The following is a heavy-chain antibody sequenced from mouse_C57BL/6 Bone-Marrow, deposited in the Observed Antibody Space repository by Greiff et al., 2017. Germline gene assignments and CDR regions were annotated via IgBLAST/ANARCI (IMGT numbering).Heavy chain of an antibody. D-gene: IGHD2-4*01. J-gene: IGHJ2*01. CDR1: GYTFTNYW. CDR3: ARRDYDFDY. V-gene: IGHV1-63*01. CDR2: IYPGGGYT. Sequence: VMLVESGAELVRPGTSVKMSCKASGYTFTNYWIGWAKQRPGHGLEWIGDIYPGGGYTNYNEKFKGKATLTADKSSSTAYMQFSSLTSEDSAIYYCARRDYDFDYWGQGTTLTVSS.